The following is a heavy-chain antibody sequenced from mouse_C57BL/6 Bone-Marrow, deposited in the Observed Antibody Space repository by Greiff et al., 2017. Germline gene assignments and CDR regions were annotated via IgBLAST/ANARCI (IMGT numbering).Heavy chain of an antibody. CDR1: GYTFTSYW. CDR3: ARDYYGSSYWYFDV. CDR2: IDPSDSET. J-gene: IGHJ1*03. D-gene: IGHD1-1*01. V-gene: IGHV1-52*01. Sequence: QVQLQRPGAELVRPGSSVKLSCKASGYTFTSYWMHWVKQRPIQGLEWIGNIDPSDSETHYNQKFKDKATLTVDKSSSTAYMQLSSLTSEDSAVYYCARDYYGSSYWYFDVWGTGTTVTVSS.